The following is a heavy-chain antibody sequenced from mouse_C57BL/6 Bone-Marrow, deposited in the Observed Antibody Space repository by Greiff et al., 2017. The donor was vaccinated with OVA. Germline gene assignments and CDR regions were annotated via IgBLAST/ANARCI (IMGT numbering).Heavy chain of an antibody. D-gene: IGHD1-1*01. CDR1: GFTFSDYY. V-gene: IGHV5-16*01. Sequence: EVQLVESEGGLVQPGSSMKLSCTASGFTFSDYYMAWVRQVPEKGLEWVANINYDGSSTYYLDSLKSRFIISRDNAKNILYLQMSSLKSEDTATYYCARLRSLYAMDYWGQGTSVTASS. CDR3: ARLRSLYAMDY. CDR2: INYDGSST. J-gene: IGHJ4*01.